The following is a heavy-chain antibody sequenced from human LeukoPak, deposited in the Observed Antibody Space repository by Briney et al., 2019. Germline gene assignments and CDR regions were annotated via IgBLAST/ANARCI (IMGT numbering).Heavy chain of an antibody. D-gene: IGHD6-25*01. CDR1: GYTFTGYY. Sequence: ASVKVSCKASGYTFTGYYMHWVRQAPGQGLEWMGWINPNSGGTNYAQKFQGRVTMTRDTSISTAYMELRSLRSDDTAVYYCARGSSAQQRGDYWGQGTLVTVSS. J-gene: IGHJ4*02. V-gene: IGHV1-2*02. CDR3: ARGSSAQQRGDY. CDR2: INPNSGGT.